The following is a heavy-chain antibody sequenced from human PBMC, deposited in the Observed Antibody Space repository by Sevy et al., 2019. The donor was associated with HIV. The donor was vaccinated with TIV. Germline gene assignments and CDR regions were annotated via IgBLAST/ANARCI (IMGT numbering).Heavy chain of an antibody. Sequence: GGSLRLSCAASGFTFSNYAMTWVRQAPGKGLEWVSIILSSGYNRQYADSVKGRFIISRDNSKNTVDLQMNSLRAEDTAVYYCVTGRTVTTSDWFFDLWGRGTLVTVSS. CDR1: GFTFSNYA. J-gene: IGHJ2*01. D-gene: IGHD4-17*01. CDR3: VTGRTVTTSDWFFDL. CDR2: ILSSGYNR. V-gene: IGHV3-23*01.